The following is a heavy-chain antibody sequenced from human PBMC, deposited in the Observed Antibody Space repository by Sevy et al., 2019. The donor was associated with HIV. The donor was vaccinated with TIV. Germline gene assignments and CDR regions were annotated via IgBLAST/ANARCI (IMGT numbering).Heavy chain of an antibody. CDR2: FDPEDGET. V-gene: IGHV1-24*01. J-gene: IGHJ4*02. CDR1: GYTLSELS. Sequence: ASVKVSCKVSGYTLSELSMHWVRQAPGKGLEWMGGFDPEDGETVYAQKFQGRVTMTEDTSTNTAKVELGSLRSEDTAIFYCAKGFPDEYPECGRIRCFTDYFAYWGQGALVTVSS. CDR3: AKGFPDEYPECGRIRCFTDYFAY. D-gene: IGHD3-3*02.